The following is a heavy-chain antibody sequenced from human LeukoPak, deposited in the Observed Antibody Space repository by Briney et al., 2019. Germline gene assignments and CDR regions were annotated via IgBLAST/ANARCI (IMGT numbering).Heavy chain of an antibody. CDR2: ISGSGGST. J-gene: IGHJ3*02. Sequence: PGGSLRLSCAASGFTFSSYAMSWVRQAPGKGLEWVSAISGSGGSTYYADSVKGRFTISSDNSKNTLYLQMNSLRAEDTAVYYCAKPLRGYSNYVPLDAFDIWGQGTMVTVSS. V-gene: IGHV3-23*01. CDR3: AKPLRGYSNYVPLDAFDI. CDR1: GFTFSSYA. D-gene: IGHD4-11*01.